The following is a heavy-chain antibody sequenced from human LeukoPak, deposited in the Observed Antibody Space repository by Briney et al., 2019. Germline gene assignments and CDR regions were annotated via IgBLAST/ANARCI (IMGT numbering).Heavy chain of an antibody. CDR3: AKDSSSSWYRGFDY. CDR2: IRYDGSNK. Sequence: GGSLRLSCAAPGFTFSSYAMHWVRQAPGKGLEWVAFIRYDGSNKYYADSVKGRFTISRDNSKNTLYLQMNSLRAEDTAVYYCAKDSSSSWYRGFDYWGQGTLVTVSS. D-gene: IGHD6-13*01. V-gene: IGHV3-30*02. J-gene: IGHJ4*02. CDR1: GFTFSSYA.